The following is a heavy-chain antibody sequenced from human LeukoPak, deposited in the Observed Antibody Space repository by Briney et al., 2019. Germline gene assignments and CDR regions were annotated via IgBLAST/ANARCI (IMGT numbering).Heavy chain of an antibody. J-gene: IGHJ6*03. CDR3: ARGVLYDYYYYMDV. CDR2: TYYRSKWYN. CDR1: GDSVSSNSAA. Sequence: SQTLSLTCVISGDSVSSNSAAWNWIRQSPSRGLEWLGRTYYRSKWYNDYAVSVKSRMSINPDTSKNQFSPQLKSVTPEDTAVYYCARGVLYDYYYYMDVWGKGTTVTVSS. D-gene: IGHD2-8*02. V-gene: IGHV6-1*01.